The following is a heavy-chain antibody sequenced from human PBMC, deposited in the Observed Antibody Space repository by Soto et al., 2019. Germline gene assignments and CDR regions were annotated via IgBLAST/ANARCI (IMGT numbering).Heavy chain of an antibody. J-gene: IGHJ4*02. CDR2: ISAYNGNT. V-gene: IGHV1-18*01. CDR1: GYTFTSYG. CDR3: ASYFFIYGCNTRVAVGWFDY. Sequence: ASVKVSCKASGYTFTSYGISWVRQAPGQGLEWMGWISAYNGNTNYARKLQGRVTMTTDTSTSTAYMELRSLRSDDTAVYYCASYFFIYGCNTRVAVGWFDYWGQGTLVTVSS. D-gene: IGHD3-10*01.